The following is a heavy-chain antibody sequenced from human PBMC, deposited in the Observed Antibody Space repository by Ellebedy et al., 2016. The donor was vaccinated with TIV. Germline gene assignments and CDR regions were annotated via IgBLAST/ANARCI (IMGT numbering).Heavy chain of an antibody. CDR1: DFTFSRSW. D-gene: IGHD1-1*01. Sequence: GESLKISCVASDFTFSRSWMHWVRQAPGKGLVWVSRIDGDATTTYYANSVKGRFTISRDNAKNTLYLQMNSLRAEDTAVYYCVRYKQHAFDTWGQGTRVTVSS. J-gene: IGHJ3*02. CDR2: IDGDATTT. CDR3: VRYKQHAFDT. V-gene: IGHV3-74*01.